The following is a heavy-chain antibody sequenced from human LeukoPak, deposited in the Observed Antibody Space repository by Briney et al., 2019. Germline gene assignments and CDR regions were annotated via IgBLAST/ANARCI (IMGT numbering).Heavy chain of an antibody. CDR1: GFTFSIYW. D-gene: IGHD3-22*01. V-gene: IGHV3-74*01. CDR2: TNSDGSGT. J-gene: IGHJ4*03. Sequence: GGSLRLSCAASGFTFSIYWMHWVRQAPGKGLVWVSRTNSDGSGTSYADSVKGRFTISRDNAKNTLYLQMNSLRAEDTAVYYCAKDMYYDSSGYSKGDSIDYSGQGTLVTVSS. CDR3: AKDMYYDSSGYSKGDSIDY.